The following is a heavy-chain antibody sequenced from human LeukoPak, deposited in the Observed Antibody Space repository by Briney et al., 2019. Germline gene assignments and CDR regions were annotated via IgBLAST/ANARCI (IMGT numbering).Heavy chain of an antibody. J-gene: IGHJ4*02. Sequence: SETLSLTCTVSGGSISNYYWNWIRHPPGKGLEFIGYIYYSGSTTYNPSLKSRVTISVDTSKNQFSLKLISVTAADTAVYYCARRGYSSGWYYFDYWGQGTLVTVSS. CDR3: ARRGYSSGWYYFDY. CDR1: GGSISNYY. V-gene: IGHV4-59*08. CDR2: IYYSGST. D-gene: IGHD6-19*01.